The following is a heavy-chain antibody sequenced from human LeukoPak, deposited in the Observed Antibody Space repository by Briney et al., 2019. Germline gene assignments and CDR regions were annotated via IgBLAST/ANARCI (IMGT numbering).Heavy chain of an antibody. CDR1: GYSFATYW. Sequence: GESLKISCKGSGYSFATYWIAWVRQMPGKGLEWMGIINPGDSDTRYSPSFQGQVTISADKFISTAYVQWRSLKASDTAMYYCARGGGEYRSGWLNWGQGTEVSVSS. CDR3: ARGGGEYRSGWLN. V-gene: IGHV5-51*01. CDR2: INPGDSDT. J-gene: IGHJ4*02. D-gene: IGHD6-19*01.